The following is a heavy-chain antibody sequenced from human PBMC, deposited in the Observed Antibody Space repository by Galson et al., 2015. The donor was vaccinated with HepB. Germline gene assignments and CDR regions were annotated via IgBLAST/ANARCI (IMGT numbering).Heavy chain of an antibody. CDR2: IIPIVGIA. V-gene: IGHV1-69*04. Sequence: SVKVSCKASGGTFSSYTISWVRQAPGQGLEWMGRIIPIVGIAKYAQKFQGRLTITADKSTSTAYMYLSGLRSDDTAVYYCARDLGRFDPWGQGTLVTVSS. CDR1: GGTFSSYT. CDR3: ARDLGRFDP. J-gene: IGHJ5*02.